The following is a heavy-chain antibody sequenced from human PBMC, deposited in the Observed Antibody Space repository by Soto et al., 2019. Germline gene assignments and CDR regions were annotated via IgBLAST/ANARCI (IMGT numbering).Heavy chain of an antibody. Sequence: QVQLVQSGAEVKKPGSSVKVSCKASGGTFSSYAISWVRQSAGQGLEWMGGIIPIFGTANYAQKFQGRVTITADKSTSTAYMELSSLRSEDTAVYYCARGNDFWSGSHYYYYYGMDVWGQGTTVTVSS. V-gene: IGHV1-69*06. CDR3: ARGNDFWSGSHYYYYYGMDV. J-gene: IGHJ6*02. D-gene: IGHD3-3*01. CDR1: GGTFSSYA. CDR2: IIPIFGTA.